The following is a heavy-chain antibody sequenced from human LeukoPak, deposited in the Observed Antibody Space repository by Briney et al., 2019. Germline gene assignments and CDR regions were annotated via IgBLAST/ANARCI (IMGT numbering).Heavy chain of an antibody. V-gene: IGHV3-21*01. CDR3: ARATRYYYDSSGYDY. Sequence: PGGSLRLSCAASGFTFSSYSMNWVRQAPGKGLEWVSSISSSSSYIYYADSVKGRFTISRDNAKSSLYLQMNSLRAEDTAVYYCARATRYYYDSSGYDYWGQGTLVTVSS. CDR2: ISSSSSYI. CDR1: GFTFSSYS. D-gene: IGHD3-22*01. J-gene: IGHJ4*02.